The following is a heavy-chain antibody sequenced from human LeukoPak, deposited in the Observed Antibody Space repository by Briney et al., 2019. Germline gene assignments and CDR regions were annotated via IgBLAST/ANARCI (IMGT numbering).Heavy chain of an antibody. Sequence: GGSLRLSCAASRFTFSTYAMNWVRQAPGKGLEWVSAISGSGGSTYYAHSVKGRFTVSRDNSKNTLYLQMNSLRAEDTAVYYCAKESFLYFDLWGRGTLVTVS. V-gene: IGHV3-23*01. D-gene: IGHD3-16*02. J-gene: IGHJ2*01. CDR2: ISGSGGST. CDR3: AKESFLYFDL. CDR1: RFTFSTYA.